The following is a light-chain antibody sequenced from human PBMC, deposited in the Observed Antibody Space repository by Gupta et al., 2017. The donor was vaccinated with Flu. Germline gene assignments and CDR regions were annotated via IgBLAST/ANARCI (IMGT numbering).Light chain of an antibody. CDR1: SSDVGGYKY. CDR3: SSKTSSSTLV. CDR2: EVS. J-gene: IGLJ3*02. Sequence: QSALTQPASVYGSPGQSITISCTGTSSDVGGYKYVSWYQQHPGKAPKLMICEVSNRPSGVSNRFSGSKSGNTASLTISGLQAEDEADYYCSSKTSSSTLVFGGGTKLTVL. V-gene: IGLV2-14*01.